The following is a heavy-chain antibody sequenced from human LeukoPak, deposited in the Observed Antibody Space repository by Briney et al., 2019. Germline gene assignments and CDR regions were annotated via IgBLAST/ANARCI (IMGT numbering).Heavy chain of an antibody. D-gene: IGHD6-13*01. CDR3: ARYVSSSWYKDVYYFDF. CDR1: GNSINSHNYY. J-gene: IGHJ4*02. V-gene: IGHV4-30-4*01. Sequence: SQTLSLTCAVSGNSINSHNYYWTWLRQPPGRGLEWIGHIFSSGSTHYNPSLKSRSFISADTSSNQFSLKLSSVTAADTAVYYCARYVSSSWYKDVYYFDFWGPGTLVTVSS. CDR2: IFSSGST.